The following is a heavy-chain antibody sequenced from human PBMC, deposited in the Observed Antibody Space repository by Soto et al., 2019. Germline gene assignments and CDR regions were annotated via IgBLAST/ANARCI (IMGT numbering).Heavy chain of an antibody. V-gene: IGHV4-39*01. Sequence: SETLSLTCTVSGGSISSSSYYWGWIRQPPGKGLEWIGSIYYSGSTYYNPSLKSRVTISVDTSKNQFSLKLSSVTAADTAVYYCARHWTHTYYYGSGPGPKIDYWGQGTLVTVSS. CDR2: IYYSGST. J-gene: IGHJ4*02. CDR1: GGSISSSSYY. D-gene: IGHD3-10*01. CDR3: ARHWTHTYYYGSGPGPKIDY.